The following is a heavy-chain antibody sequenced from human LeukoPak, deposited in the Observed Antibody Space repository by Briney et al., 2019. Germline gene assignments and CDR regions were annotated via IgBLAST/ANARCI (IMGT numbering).Heavy chain of an antibody. CDR1: GFTFSSYS. CDR3: ARDTYYYGSGSHYLFDY. D-gene: IGHD3-10*01. Sequence: GGSLRLSCAASGFTFSSYSMNWVRQAPGKGLEWVSSISSSSSYIYYADSVKGRFTISRDNAKNSLYLQMNSLRAEDTAVYYCARDTYYYGSGSHYLFDYWGQGTLVTVSS. J-gene: IGHJ4*02. CDR2: ISSSSSYI. V-gene: IGHV3-21*01.